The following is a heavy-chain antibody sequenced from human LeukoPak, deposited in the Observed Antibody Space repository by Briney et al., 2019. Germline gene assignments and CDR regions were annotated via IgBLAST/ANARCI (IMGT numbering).Heavy chain of an antibody. Sequence: GGSLRLSCAASGFTFSGSAMHWVRHASPKGLELVGRMRSKSNSYASAYAASVKGSVTSSRDDSKHTAHLQMTSLKPEDTAVYYCTRQLEPYYYDGSGYWTDYWGQGTLVTVSS. J-gene: IGHJ4*02. V-gene: IGHV3-73*01. CDR3: TRQLEPYYYDGSGYWTDY. D-gene: IGHD3-22*01. CDR1: GFTFSGSA. CDR2: MRSKSNSYAS.